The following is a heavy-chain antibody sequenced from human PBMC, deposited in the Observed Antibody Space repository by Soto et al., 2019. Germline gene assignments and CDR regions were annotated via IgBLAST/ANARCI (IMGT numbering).Heavy chain of an antibody. CDR2: ISGSGGST. V-gene: IGHV3-23*01. D-gene: IGHD1-26*01. CDR1: GFTFSSYA. CDR3: AKMGATRDYYYYGMDV. Sequence: GGSLRLSCAASGFTFSSYAMSWVRQAPGKGLEWVSAISGSGGSTYYADSVKGRFTISRDNSKNTLYLQMNSLRAEDTAVYYCAKMGATRDYYYYGMDVWGQGTTVTVSS. J-gene: IGHJ6*02.